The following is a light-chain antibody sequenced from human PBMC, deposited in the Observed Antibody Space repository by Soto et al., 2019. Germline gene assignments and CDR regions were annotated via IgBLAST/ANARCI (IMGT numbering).Light chain of an antibody. J-gene: IGLJ1*01. CDR3: SSYTSSSTLV. CDR1: SSDVGGYNY. Sequence: QSVLTQPASVSGSPGQSITISCTGTSSDVGGYNYVSWYQQHPGKAPKLMIYEVSNRPSGVSNRFSASKSGNTASLTISGLQAEDEADYYCSSYTSSSTLVFGTGTKLTV. V-gene: IGLV2-14*01. CDR2: EVS.